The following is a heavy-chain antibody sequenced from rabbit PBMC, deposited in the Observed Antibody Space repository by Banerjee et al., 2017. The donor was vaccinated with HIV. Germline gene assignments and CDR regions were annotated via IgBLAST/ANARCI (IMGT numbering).Heavy chain of an antibody. Sequence: QLKESGGGLVQPGGSLKLSCKASGFDFSSYYMSWVRQAPGKGLEWIGYIDPVFGSTYYASWVNGRFTISSHNAQNTLYLQLNSLTAADTATYFCARDGYAGYGYATRLDLWGQGTLVTVS. CDR1: GFDFSSYY. CDR3: ARDGYAGYGYATRLDL. D-gene: IGHD6-1*01. V-gene: IGHV1S7*01. J-gene: IGHJ3*01. CDR2: IDPVFGST.